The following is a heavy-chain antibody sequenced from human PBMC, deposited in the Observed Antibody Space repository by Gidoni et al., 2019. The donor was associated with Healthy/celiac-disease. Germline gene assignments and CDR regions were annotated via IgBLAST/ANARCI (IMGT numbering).Heavy chain of an antibody. CDR1: GFTFSSYG. CDR2: IWYDGSNK. D-gene: IGHD3-22*01. Sequence: QVQLVESGGGVVKPGRSLSLSCAASGFTFSSYGMHWVRQAPGKGLGWVAVIWYDGSNKNYADSVKGRFTISRDNSKNTLYLQMNSLRAEDTAVYYCAVYYEEGVLGYWGQGTLVTVSS. CDR3: AVYYEEGVLGY. V-gene: IGHV3-33*01. J-gene: IGHJ4*02.